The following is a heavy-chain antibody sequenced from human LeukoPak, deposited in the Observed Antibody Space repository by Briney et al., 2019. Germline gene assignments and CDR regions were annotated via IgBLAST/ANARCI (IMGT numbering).Heavy chain of an antibody. J-gene: IGHJ4*02. Sequence: ASVKVSCKASGYTFTGYYMHWVRQAPGQGLEWMGRINPNSGGTNYAQNFQGRVTMTRDTSISTAYMELSRLRSEDTAVYYCARDSSGWWDYWGQGTLVTVSS. CDR1: GYTFTGYY. CDR2: INPNSGGT. CDR3: ARDSSGWWDY. V-gene: IGHV1-2*06. D-gene: IGHD6-19*01.